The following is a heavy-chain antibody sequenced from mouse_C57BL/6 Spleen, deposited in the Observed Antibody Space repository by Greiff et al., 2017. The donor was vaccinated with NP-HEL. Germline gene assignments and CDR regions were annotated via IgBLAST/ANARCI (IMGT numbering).Heavy chain of an antibody. Sequence: QVQLQQSGAELMKPGASVKLSCKATGYTFTGYWIEWVKQRPGHGLEWIGEILPGSGSTNYNEKFKGKATFTADTSSNTAYMQLSSLTTEDAAIYYCARFSKPYGNYVWYFDVWGTGTTVTVSS. J-gene: IGHJ1*03. D-gene: IGHD2-1*01. V-gene: IGHV1-9*01. CDR3: ARFSKPYGNYVWYFDV. CDR2: ILPGSGST. CDR1: GYTFTGYW.